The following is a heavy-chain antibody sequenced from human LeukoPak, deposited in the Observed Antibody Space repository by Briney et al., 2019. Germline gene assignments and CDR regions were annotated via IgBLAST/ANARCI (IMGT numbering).Heavy chain of an antibody. J-gene: IGHJ4*02. CDR1: GFTFSSYW. CDR2: INSDGSST. V-gene: IGHV3-74*01. Sequence: PGGSLRLSCAASGFTFSSYWMHWVRQAPGKGLVWVSRINSDGSSTSYADSVKGRFTISRDNAKNTLYLQMNSLRAEDTAVYYCARGGGDTAMVPPAEIDYWGQGTLVTVSS. D-gene: IGHD5-18*01. CDR3: ARGGGDTAMVPPAEIDY.